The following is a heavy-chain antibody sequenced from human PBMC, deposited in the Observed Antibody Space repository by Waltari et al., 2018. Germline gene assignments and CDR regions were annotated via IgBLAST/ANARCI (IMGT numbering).Heavy chain of an antibody. Sequence: QVQLQESGPGLVKPSGTLSLTCAVSGGSISSSNWWSWVRQPPGKGLEWIGEIYHSGSTNHNPSHKGRVTISVDMAENQFSLKLRSGTAADTAVYYCARRALRGYYYMDVWGKGTTVTVSS. D-gene: IGHD4-17*01. J-gene: IGHJ6*03. CDR2: IYHSGST. V-gene: IGHV4-4*02. CDR3: ARRALRGYYYMDV. CDR1: GGSISSSNW.